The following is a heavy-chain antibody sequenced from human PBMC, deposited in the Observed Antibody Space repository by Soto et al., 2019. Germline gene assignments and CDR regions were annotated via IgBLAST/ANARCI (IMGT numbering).Heavy chain of an antibody. V-gene: IGHV3-33*01. Sequence: QVQLVESGGGVVQPGRSLRLSCAASGFTFSSYGMHWVRQAPCKGLEWVAVIWYDGSNKYYADSVKGRFTISRDNSKNTLYLQMNSLRAEDTAVYYCARDEGYKRGSYYYYYMDVWGKGTTVTVSS. CDR1: GFTFSSYG. D-gene: IGHD5-18*01. J-gene: IGHJ6*03. CDR2: IWYDGSNK. CDR3: ARDEGYKRGSYYYYYMDV.